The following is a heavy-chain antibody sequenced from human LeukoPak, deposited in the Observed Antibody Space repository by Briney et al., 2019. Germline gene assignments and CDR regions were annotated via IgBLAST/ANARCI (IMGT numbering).Heavy chain of an antibody. J-gene: IGHJ5*02. D-gene: IGHD2-2*01. CDR3: AKDGPPKARSLCNWFDP. CDR1: GFTFSSYA. V-gene: IGHV3-23*01. CDR2: ISGSGGST. Sequence: PGGSLRLSCAASGFTFSSYAMSWVRQAPGKGLEWVSAISGSGGSTYYADSVKGRFTISRDNSKNTLYLQMNSLRAEDTAVYYCAKDGPPKARSLCNWFDPWGQGTLVTVSS.